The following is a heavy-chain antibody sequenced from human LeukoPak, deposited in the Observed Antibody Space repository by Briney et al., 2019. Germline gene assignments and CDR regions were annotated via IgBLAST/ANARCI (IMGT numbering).Heavy chain of an antibody. CDR3: ARRGAYYYDSSGASYYFDY. Sequence: ASVKVSCKASGYTFTSYYMHWVRQAPGQGLEWMGIINPSGGSTSYAQKFQGRVTMTRDTSTSTVYMELSSLRSEDTAVYYCARRGAYYYDSSGASYYFDYWGQGTLVTVSS. CDR1: GYTFTSYY. CDR2: INPSGGST. J-gene: IGHJ4*02. V-gene: IGHV1-46*01. D-gene: IGHD3-22*01.